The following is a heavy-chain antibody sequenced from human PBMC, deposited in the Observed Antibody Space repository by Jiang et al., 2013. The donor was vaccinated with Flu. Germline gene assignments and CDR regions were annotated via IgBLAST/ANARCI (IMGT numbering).Heavy chain of an antibody. CDR1: GYSFSKFW. J-gene: IGHJ3*02. V-gene: IGHV5-51*01. D-gene: IGHD6-13*01. Sequence: KKPGESLNISCKGSGYSFSKFWIGWVRQMPGKGLEWMGIIFPGDSDTIYRPSFQGQVTISADKSISTAYLQWSSLRASDTAMYYCAKLATAGETDKAFDIWGQGTRVIVSS. CDR2: IFPGDSDT. CDR3: AKLATAGETDKAFDI.